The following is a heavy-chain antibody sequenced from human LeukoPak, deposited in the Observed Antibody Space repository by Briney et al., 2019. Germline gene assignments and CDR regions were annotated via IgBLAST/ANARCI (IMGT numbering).Heavy chain of an antibody. CDR3: ASLLTGSSQFDY. CDR1: GFTVSSNY. D-gene: IGHD1-20*01. J-gene: IGHJ4*02. V-gene: IGHV3-53*01. CDR2: IYSDGST. Sequence: GGSLRLSCAASGFTVSSNYMSWVRQAPGKGLEWVSVIYSDGSTYYADSVKGRFTISRDNSKNTLYLQMNSLRAEDTAVYYCASLLTGSSQFDYWGQGTLVTVSS.